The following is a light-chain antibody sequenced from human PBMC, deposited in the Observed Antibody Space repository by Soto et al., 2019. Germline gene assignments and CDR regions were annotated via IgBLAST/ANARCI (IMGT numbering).Light chain of an antibody. V-gene: IGLV2-8*01. CDR1: SSDVGGYNY. CDR2: EVS. J-gene: IGLJ2*01. CDR3: SSFAGNNNVV. Sequence: QSALTQPPSASGSPGQSVTISCTGTSSDVGGYNYVSWYQQHPGKAPKLMISEVSKRPSGVPDRCSGSKSGNTASLTVSGRQAEDEADDYCSSFAGNNNVVFGGGTKVTVL.